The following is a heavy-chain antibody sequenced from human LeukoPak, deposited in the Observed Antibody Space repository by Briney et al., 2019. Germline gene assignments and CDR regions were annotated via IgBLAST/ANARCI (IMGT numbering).Heavy chain of an antibody. Sequence: SDTLSLTCTVSSRSISSSNYYCGGIPQPPGKGLEWIGSIYYSGSTYYNPSLKIRVTISVDTSNNQFSLKLRSVSAPDTALFFCERRNWGSYYWYFALGAGGTLVT. D-gene: IGHD7-27*01. CDR3: ERRNWGSYYWYFAL. V-gene: IGHV4-39*01. J-gene: IGHJ2*01. CDR1: SRSISSSNYY. CDR2: IYYSGST.